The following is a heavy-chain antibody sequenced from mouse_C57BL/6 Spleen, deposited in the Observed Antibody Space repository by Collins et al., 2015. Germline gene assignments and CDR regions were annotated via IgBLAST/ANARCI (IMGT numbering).Heavy chain of an antibody. Sequence: QVQLQQSGAELVRPGVSVKISCKGSGYTFTDYAMHWVKQSHAKSLEWIGVISTYYGDASYNQKFKGKATMTVDKSSSTAYMELARLTSEDSAIYYCARWGYGSSDWYFDVWGAGTTVTVSS. CDR2: ISTYYGDA. D-gene: IGHD1-1*01. CDR3: ARWGYGSSDWYFDV. V-gene: IGHV1S137*01. J-gene: IGHJ1*01. CDR1: GYTFTDYA.